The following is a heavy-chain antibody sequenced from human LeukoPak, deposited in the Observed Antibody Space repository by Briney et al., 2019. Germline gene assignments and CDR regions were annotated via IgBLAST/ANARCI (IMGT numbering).Heavy chain of an antibody. CDR1: GFTFSSYG. V-gene: IGHV3-33*06. J-gene: IGHJ4*02. CDR2: IWYDGSNK. Sequence: SGGSLRLSCAASGFTFSSYGMHWVRQAPGKGLEWVAVIWYDGSNKYYADSVKGRFTISRDNSKNTLYLQMNSLRAEDTAVYYCAKGTVGSYFLLDYWGQGTLVTVSS. CDR3: AKGTVGSYFLLDY. D-gene: IGHD1-26*01.